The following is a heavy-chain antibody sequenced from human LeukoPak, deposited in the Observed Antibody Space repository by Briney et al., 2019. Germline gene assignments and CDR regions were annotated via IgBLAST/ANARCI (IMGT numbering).Heavy chain of an antibody. CDR3: ARRGSWSYYYAMDV. J-gene: IGHJ6*02. CDR1: GGSIRSSYYY. V-gene: IGHV4-39*01. D-gene: IGHD6-13*01. CDR2: IYDSGST. Sequence: PSETLSLTRTVSGGSIRSSYYYWGWIRQPPGKGLEWIGSIYDSGSTYYNPSLKSRVTISVDTSKNQFSLKLSSVTAADTAVYYCARRGSWSYYYAMDVWGQGTTVAVSS.